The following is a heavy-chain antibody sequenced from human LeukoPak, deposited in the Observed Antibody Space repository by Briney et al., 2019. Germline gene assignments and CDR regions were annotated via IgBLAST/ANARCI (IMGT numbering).Heavy chain of an antibody. J-gene: IGHJ4*02. Sequence: SETLSLTCTVSGGSISSYYWSWIRQPPGKGLEWIGYIYYSGSTNYNPSLKSRVAISVDTSKNQFSLKLSSVTAADTAVYYCARHSSDHMVRGVQIDYWGQGTLVTVSS. CDR3: ARHSSDHMVRGVQIDY. V-gene: IGHV4-59*08. CDR2: IYYSGST. CDR1: GGSISSYY. D-gene: IGHD3-10*01.